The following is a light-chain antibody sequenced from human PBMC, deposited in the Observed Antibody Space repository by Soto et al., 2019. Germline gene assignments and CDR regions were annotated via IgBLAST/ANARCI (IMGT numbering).Light chain of an antibody. CDR2: EVS. J-gene: IGLJ1*01. CDR3: SSCGGRYNYG. Sequence: QSVLTQPPSAAGSPGQSVTISCTGTSTDVGGYNYVSWYQQYPGKAPKLMIYEVSKRPSGVPDRFSGSKSGNTASLTVSGLQAEDAAAYYGSSCGGRYNYGFGTGTKVTVL. V-gene: IGLV2-8*01. CDR1: STDVGGYNY.